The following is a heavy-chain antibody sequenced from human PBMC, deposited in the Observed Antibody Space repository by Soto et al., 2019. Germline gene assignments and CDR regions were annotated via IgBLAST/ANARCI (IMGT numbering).Heavy chain of an antibody. CDR1: GYRFAGYW. V-gene: IGHV5-10-1*01. CDR2: IDPSDSQT. D-gene: IGHD3-22*01. CDR3: ARQIYDSDTGPNFQYYFDS. Sequence: ESLKMSCKGSGYRFAGYWITWVRQKPGNGLEWMGRIDPSDSQTYYSPSFRGHVTISATKSTTTVLLQWSSLRASDTAMYYCARQIYDSDTGPNFQYYFDSWGQGTPVTVSS. J-gene: IGHJ4*02.